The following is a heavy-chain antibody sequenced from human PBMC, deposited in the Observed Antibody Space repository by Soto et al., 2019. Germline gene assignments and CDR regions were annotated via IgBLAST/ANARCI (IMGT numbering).Heavy chain of an antibody. Sequence: QVQLVQSGAEVKKPGSSVKVSCKASGGTFSSYAINWVRQAPGQGLEWMGGIIPIFATADYAQKFQGRVTITADESTSTACVELSSLISEDTAVCYCAQCLLGVNYYDGMDVWGQGTTVTVSS. CDR2: IIPIFATA. V-gene: IGHV1-69*12. D-gene: IGHD3-16*01. CDR1: GGTFSSYA. J-gene: IGHJ6*02. CDR3: AQCLLGVNYYDGMDV.